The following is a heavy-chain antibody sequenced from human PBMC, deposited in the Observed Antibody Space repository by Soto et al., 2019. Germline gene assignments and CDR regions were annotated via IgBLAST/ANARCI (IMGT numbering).Heavy chain of an antibody. CDR2: IWYDGSNK. V-gene: IGHV3-33*01. D-gene: IGHD6-13*01. J-gene: IGHJ4*02. CDR1: GFTFSSYG. CDR3: ARDSNTWSLNYYFDY. Sequence: GGSLRLSCAASGFTFSSYGMHWVRQAPGKGLEWVAAIWYDGSNKYYADSVKGRFSISRDNSKNTLYLQMNSLRAEDTAVYYCARDSNTWSLNYYFDYWGQGTLVTVSS.